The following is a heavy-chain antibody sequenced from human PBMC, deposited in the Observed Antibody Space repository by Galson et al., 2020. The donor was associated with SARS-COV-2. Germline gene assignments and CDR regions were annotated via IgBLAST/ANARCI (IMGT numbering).Heavy chain of an antibody. D-gene: IGHD4-17*01. J-gene: IGHJ6*02. CDR3: ARDPAPLYGDNYYYGMDV. CDR1: DATMSSYY. V-gene: IGHV4-59*01. Sequence: VETSETLSLTCSVSDATMSSYYWSWIRQPPGKGLEWIGYISYSGSTSYNPSLRSRVTISVDLSKNQLSLKVTSVTAADTAVYYCARDPAPLYGDNYYYGMDVWGRGTTVTVSS. CDR2: ISYSGST.